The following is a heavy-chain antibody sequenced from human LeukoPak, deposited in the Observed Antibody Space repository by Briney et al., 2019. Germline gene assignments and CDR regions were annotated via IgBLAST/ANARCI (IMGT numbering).Heavy chain of an antibody. Sequence: GESLKISCKGSGYSFTTYWIGWVRQMPGKGLEWMGIIYPGDSDTRYSPSFQGQVTISADKSISTAYLQWSSLKASDPAIYYCARQWGDCSSTSCYSAYWGQGTLVTVSS. CDR3: ARQWGDCSSTSCYSAY. J-gene: IGHJ4*02. V-gene: IGHV5-51*01. D-gene: IGHD2-2*01. CDR2: IYPGDSDT. CDR1: GYSFTTYW.